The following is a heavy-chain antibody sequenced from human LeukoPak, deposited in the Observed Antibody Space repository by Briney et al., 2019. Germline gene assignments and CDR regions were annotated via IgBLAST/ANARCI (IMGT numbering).Heavy chain of an antibody. D-gene: IGHD2-2*01. CDR1: GGSISSYY. CDR3: ARSVRGYCSSTSCYPVWYFDL. J-gene: IGHJ2*01. Sequence: SETHSLTCTLSGGSISSYYWSWLRQPPGKELEWIGYIYYSGSTNYNPSLKSRVTISVDTSKNQFSLKLSSVTAADTAVYYCARSVRGYCSSTSCYPVWYFDLWGRGTLVTVSS. CDR2: IYYSGST. V-gene: IGHV4-59*01.